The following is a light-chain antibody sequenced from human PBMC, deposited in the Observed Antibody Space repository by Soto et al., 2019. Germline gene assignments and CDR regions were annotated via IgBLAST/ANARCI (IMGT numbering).Light chain of an antibody. Sequence: QFALTQPASVSGSPGQSITISCTGTSSDVGGYNFVSWFQQHPGKAPKLMIYDVSYRPSGVSNRFSGSKSGNTASLTISGLQAEDEADYYCSSYTSSGTLVVFGGGTKLTVL. CDR1: SSDVGGYNF. J-gene: IGLJ2*01. CDR3: SSYTSSGTLVV. V-gene: IGLV2-14*01. CDR2: DVS.